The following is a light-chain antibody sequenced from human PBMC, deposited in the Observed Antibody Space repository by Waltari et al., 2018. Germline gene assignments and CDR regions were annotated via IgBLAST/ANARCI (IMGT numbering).Light chain of an antibody. Sequence: QSVLTQSPSAPWTPGPRVTISCSGSRSNLAINTLSWYKQVPGTAPKLLIYSNNQRPSGVPDRFSGSKSGTSASLAISGLQSEDEADYYCAAWDDSLNGFYVFGIGTKVTVL. J-gene: IGLJ1*01. V-gene: IGLV1-44*01. CDR1: RSNLAINT. CDR3: AAWDDSLNGFYV. CDR2: SNN.